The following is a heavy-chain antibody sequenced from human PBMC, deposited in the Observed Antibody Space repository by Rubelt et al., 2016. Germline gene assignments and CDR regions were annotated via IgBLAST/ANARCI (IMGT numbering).Heavy chain of an antibody. D-gene: IGHD3-22*01. Sequence: QLQLQESGPGLVKPSETLSLTCTVSGGSISSSSYYWGWIRQPPGKGLEWIGSIYYSGSTYYNPSLKSRVTISVDTSKNQFSLKLSSVTAADTAVYYCARGQYYDSSGYYFIDYWGQGTLVTVSS. CDR3: ARGQYYDSSGYYFIDY. J-gene: IGHJ4*02. CDR2: IYYSGST. V-gene: IGHV4-39*07. CDR1: GGSISSSSYY.